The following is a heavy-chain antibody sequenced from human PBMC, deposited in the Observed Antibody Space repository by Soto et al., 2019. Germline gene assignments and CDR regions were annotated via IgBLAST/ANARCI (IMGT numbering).Heavy chain of an antibody. D-gene: IGHD1-26*01. CDR1: GGTFSSYT. V-gene: IGHV1-69*02. Sequence: QVQLVQSGAEVKKPGSSVKVSCKASGGTFSSYTISWVRQAPGQGLEWMGRIIPILGIANYVQKFQGRVTITADKSTSTAYMELSSLRSEDTAVYYCARHGGGSAYFDYWGQGTLVTVSS. CDR3: ARHGGGSAYFDY. CDR2: IIPILGIA. J-gene: IGHJ4*02.